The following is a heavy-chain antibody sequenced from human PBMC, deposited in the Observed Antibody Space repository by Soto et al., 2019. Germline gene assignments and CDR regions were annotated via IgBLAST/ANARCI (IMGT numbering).Heavy chain of an antibody. Sequence: GASVKVSCKASGYTFTNYAMHWMRQAPGQRLEWMGWINTGNGNTKYSQKFQGRFTISRDNSKNTLYLQMNSLRAEDTAVYYCARDREQWLALFDYWGQGTLVTVSS. CDR2: INTGNGNT. J-gene: IGHJ4*02. CDR3: ARDREQWLALFDY. V-gene: IGHV1-3*04. D-gene: IGHD6-19*01. CDR1: GYTFTNYA.